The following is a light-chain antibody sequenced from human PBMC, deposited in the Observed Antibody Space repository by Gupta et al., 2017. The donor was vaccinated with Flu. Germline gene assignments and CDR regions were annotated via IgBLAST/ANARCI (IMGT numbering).Light chain of an antibody. CDR1: SSNIGNNY. J-gene: IGLJ3*02. Sequence: VSAAPGQKVTIFCSGSSSNIGNNYISWYQQLPGTAPKLLMYENTTRPSGIPDRFSGSKSGTSAILYITGLQAGDEADYYCGTWDSGLSTGVFGGGTRLTVL. CDR3: GTWDSGLSTGV. V-gene: IGLV1-51*02. CDR2: ENT.